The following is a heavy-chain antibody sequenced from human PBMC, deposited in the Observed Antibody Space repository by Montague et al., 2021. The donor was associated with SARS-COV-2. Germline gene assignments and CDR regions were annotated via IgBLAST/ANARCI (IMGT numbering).Heavy chain of an antibody. CDR2: LYYSGST. J-gene: IGHJ6*03. V-gene: IGHV4-59*01. Sequence: SETLSLTCTVSGGSISSYYWSWIRQPPGKGLEWIGYLYYSGSTNYNPSLKSRVTISVDTSKNQFSLRLNSVTAADTAVYYCARRPPGYRYFYYLDVWGKGTPVTVSS. CDR3: ARRPPGYRYFYYLDV. D-gene: IGHD1-1*01. CDR1: GGSISSYY.